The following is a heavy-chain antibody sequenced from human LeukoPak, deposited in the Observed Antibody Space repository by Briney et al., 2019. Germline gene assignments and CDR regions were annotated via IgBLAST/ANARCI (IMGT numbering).Heavy chain of an antibody. J-gene: IGHJ4*02. CDR2: INFAGSAT. CDR3: ARELSVSGPNDF. D-gene: IGHD2/OR15-2a*01. Sequence: PGGSLRLSCAASGFTYSTYAMSWVRQAPGKGLEWVSAINFAGSATYYADSVKGRFTLSRDNSKNTLYLQMNSLRDDDTAVYYCARELSVSGPNDFWGRGTPVTVSS. CDR1: GFTYSTYA. V-gene: IGHV3-23*01.